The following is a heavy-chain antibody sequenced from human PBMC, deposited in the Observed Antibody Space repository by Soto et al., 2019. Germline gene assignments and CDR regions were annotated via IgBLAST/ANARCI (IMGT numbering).Heavy chain of an antibody. D-gene: IGHD6-13*01. CDR1: GGSFSGYY. CDR3: ARKRLHSSSWDYYYYYYGMDV. J-gene: IGHJ6*02. CDR2: INHSGST. Sequence: PSETLSLTCAVYGGSFSGYYWSWIRQPPGKGLEWIGEINHSGSTNYNPSLKSRVTISVDTSKNQFSLKLSSVTAADTAVYYCARKRLHSSSWDYYYYYYGMDVWGQGTTVTVS. V-gene: IGHV4-34*01.